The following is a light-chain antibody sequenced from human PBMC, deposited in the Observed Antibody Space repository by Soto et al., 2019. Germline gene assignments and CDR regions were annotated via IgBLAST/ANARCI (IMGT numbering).Light chain of an antibody. V-gene: IGKV3-15*01. CDR3: QQYNNWPPLT. J-gene: IGKJ4*01. Sequence: ERVMTQSPATLSVSPGERATLSCRASQSVSSNLAWYQQKPGQAPRLLIYGASTRATGIPARFSGSGSGTEFTLTISSLQSEDFAVYNCQQYNNWPPLTYGGGTKAEIK. CDR1: QSVSSN. CDR2: GAS.